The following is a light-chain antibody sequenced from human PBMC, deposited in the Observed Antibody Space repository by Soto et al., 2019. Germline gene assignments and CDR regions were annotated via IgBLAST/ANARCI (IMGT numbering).Light chain of an antibody. Sequence: DIQMTQSPSTLSASVGDRVTITCRASQSISDVLAWYQQKPGKAPKLLIYKASNLKSGVPSRFSGCGSGTAYTLTISSLQPDDFATYYCQQYNGYWTFGQGTKVEIK. J-gene: IGKJ1*01. V-gene: IGKV1-5*03. CDR1: QSISDV. CDR2: KAS. CDR3: QQYNGYWT.